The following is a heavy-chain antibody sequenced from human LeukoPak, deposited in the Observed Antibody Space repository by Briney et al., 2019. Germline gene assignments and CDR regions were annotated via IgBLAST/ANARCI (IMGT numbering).Heavy chain of an antibody. J-gene: IGHJ4*02. D-gene: IGHD3-10*01. CDR1: GGTFSSYA. Sequence: ASVKVSCKASGGTFSSYAISWVRQAPGQGLEWMGGIIPIFGTANYAQKFQGRVTITADKSTSTAYMELSSLRSEDTAVYYCARGRHILLWFGEFPSGDYWGQGTLVTVSS. CDR2: IIPIFGTA. V-gene: IGHV1-69*06. CDR3: ARGRHILLWFGEFPSGDY.